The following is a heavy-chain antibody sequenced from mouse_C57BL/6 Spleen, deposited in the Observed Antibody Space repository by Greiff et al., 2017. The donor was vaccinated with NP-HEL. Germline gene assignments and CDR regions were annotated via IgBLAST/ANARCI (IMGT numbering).Heavy chain of an antibody. CDR2: IYPGDGDT. Sequence: QVQLQQSGPELVKPGASVKISCKASGYAFSSSWMSWVKQRPGKGLEWIGRIYPGDGDTNYNGKFKGKATLTADKSSSTAYMQLSSLTSEDSAVYFCARSWITTVRFDYWGQGTTLTVSS. CDR1: GYAFSSSW. D-gene: IGHD1-1*01. CDR3: ARSWITTVRFDY. V-gene: IGHV1-82*01. J-gene: IGHJ2*01.